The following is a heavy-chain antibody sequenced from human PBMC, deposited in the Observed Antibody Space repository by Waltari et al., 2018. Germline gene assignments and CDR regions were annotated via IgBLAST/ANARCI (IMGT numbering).Heavy chain of an antibody. D-gene: IGHD5-18*01. V-gene: IGHV4-59*01. J-gene: IGHJ5*02. Sequence: QVQLQESGPGLVKPSETLSLTCTVSGGSISSFYWSWIRQPPGKGLEWIGFIYYSGSTNYNPSFRSRVTVSVDMSKNQLSLKLNSVTAADTAVYYCARDRAYSQGVGWFDPWGQGTLVTVSS. CDR3: ARDRAYSQGVGWFDP. CDR1: GGSISSFY. CDR2: IYYSGST.